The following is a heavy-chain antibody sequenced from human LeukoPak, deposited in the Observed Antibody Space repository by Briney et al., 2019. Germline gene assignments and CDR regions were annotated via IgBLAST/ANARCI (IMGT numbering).Heavy chain of an antibody. D-gene: IGHD4-17*01. CDR1: GGSISSGGYY. J-gene: IGHJ3*02. Sequence: SQTLSLTCTVSGGSISSGGYYWSWIRQPAGKGLEWIGRIYTSGSTNYNPSLKSRVTISVDTSKNQFSLKLSSVTAADTAVYYCARTGDYGETFDIWGQGTMVTVSS. CDR3: ARTGDYGETFDI. V-gene: IGHV4-61*02. CDR2: IYTSGST.